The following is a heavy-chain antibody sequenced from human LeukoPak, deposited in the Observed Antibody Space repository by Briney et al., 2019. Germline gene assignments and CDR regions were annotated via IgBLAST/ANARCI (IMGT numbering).Heavy chain of an antibody. CDR2: FDPEDGET. Sequence: GASVKVSCKVSGYTLTELSMHWVRQAPGKGLEWMGGFDPEDGETIYAQKFQGRVTMTEDTSTDTAYMELSSLRSEDTAVYYCARDEGGESGSPRAPDYWGQGTLVTVSS. V-gene: IGHV1-24*01. CDR3: ARDEGGESGSPRAPDY. D-gene: IGHD1-26*01. CDR1: GYTLTELS. J-gene: IGHJ4*02.